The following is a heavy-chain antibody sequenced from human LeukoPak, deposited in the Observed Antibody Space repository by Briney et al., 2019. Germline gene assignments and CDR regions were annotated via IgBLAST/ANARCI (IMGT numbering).Heavy chain of an antibody. CDR3: AKTYYYDFWSGYPHY. CDR1: GFTFSSYA. Sequence: GGSLRLSCAASGFTFSSYAMSWVRQAPGKGLEWVSAISGSGGSTYYADSVKGRFTISRDNSKNTLYLQMNSLRAEGTAVYYCAKTYYYDFWSGYPHYWGQGTLVTVSS. J-gene: IGHJ4*02. V-gene: IGHV3-23*01. CDR2: ISGSGGST. D-gene: IGHD3-3*01.